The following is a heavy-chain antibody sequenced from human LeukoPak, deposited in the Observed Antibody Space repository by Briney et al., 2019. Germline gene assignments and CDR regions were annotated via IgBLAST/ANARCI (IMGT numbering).Heavy chain of an antibody. J-gene: IGHJ3*02. CDR3: ARGGYYYGSGSQGAFDI. CDR1: GYTFTTYY. Sequence: ASVKLSCKTSGYTFTTYYMHWVRQAPGQGLEWMGWINPNSGGTNYAQKFQGRVTMTRDTSISTAYMELSRLRSDDTAVYYCARGGYYYGSGSQGAFDIWGQGTMVTVSS. D-gene: IGHD3-10*01. CDR2: INPNSGGT. V-gene: IGHV1-2*02.